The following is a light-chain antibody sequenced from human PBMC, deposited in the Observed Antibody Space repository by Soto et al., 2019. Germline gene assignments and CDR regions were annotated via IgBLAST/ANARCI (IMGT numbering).Light chain of an antibody. J-gene: IGKJ1*01. Sequence: DIQMTQSPSSLSASVGDRVTITCRASQIISRKLNWYQQRPGKAPKLLIYAASSLQSGVPSRFSGSGSGTDFTLTISGLQSEDFATYYCQQSYRRWTFGQGTKVEIK. CDR3: QQSYRRWT. CDR2: AAS. V-gene: IGKV1-39*01. CDR1: QIISRK.